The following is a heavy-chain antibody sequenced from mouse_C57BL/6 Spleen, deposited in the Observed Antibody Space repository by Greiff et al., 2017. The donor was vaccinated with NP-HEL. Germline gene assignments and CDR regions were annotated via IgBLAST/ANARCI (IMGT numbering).Heavy chain of an antibody. CDR2: ISGGGGNT. CDR1: GFTFSSYT. J-gene: IGHJ3*01. CDR3: ASPDYYGSTRFAY. Sequence: EVMLVESGGGLVKPGGSLKLSCAASGFTFSSYTMSWVRQTPEKRLEWVATISGGGGNTYYPDSVKGRFTISRDNAKNTLYLQMSSLRSEDTALYYCASPDYYGSTRFAYWGQGTLVTVSA. D-gene: IGHD1-1*01. V-gene: IGHV5-9*01.